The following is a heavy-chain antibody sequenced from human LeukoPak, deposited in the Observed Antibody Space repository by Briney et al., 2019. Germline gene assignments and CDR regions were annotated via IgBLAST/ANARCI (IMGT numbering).Heavy chain of an antibody. CDR3: ARTPRNYYDSSGYPVNYYFDY. CDR2: IYYSGST. D-gene: IGHD3-22*01. CDR1: GGSISSYY. Sequence: SETLSLTCTVSGGSISSYYWSWIRQPPGKGLEWIGYIYYSGSTNYNPSLKSRVTISVDTSKNQFSLKLSSVTAADTAVYYCARTPRNYYDSSGYPVNYYFDYWGQGTLVTVSS. V-gene: IGHV4-59*01. J-gene: IGHJ4*02.